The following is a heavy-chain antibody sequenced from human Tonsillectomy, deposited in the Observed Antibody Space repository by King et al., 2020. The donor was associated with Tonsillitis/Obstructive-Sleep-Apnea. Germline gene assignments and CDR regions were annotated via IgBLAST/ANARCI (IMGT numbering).Heavy chain of an antibody. CDR2: IYSGGST. J-gene: IGHJ4*02. D-gene: IGHD6-13*01. CDR1: GFTVSSNY. CDR3: ARERYSSLREPFDY. V-gene: IGHV3-66*01. Sequence: QLVQSGGGLVQPGGSLRLSCAASGFTVSSNYMSWVRQAPGKGVEWVSVIYSGGSTYYTDSVKGRFTITRDNSKNTLYLQMNSLRAEDTAVYYCARERYSSLREPFDYWGQGTLVTVSS.